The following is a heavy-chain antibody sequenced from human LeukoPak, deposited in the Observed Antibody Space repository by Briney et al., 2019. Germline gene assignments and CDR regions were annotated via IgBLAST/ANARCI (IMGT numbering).Heavy chain of an antibody. CDR3: AGHHPRNTVDF. CDR1: GGSISSGGYS. CDR2: IYHTGIT. D-gene: IGHD2-8*02. Sequence: SQTLSLTCTVSGGSISSGGYSWSWIRQPPGKGLEYIGYIYHTGITYSSPSLKSRVTISVDRSKNQFSLKLSSVTAADTAVYYCAGHHPRNTVDFWGQGTLVTVSS. J-gene: IGHJ4*02. V-gene: IGHV4-30-2*01.